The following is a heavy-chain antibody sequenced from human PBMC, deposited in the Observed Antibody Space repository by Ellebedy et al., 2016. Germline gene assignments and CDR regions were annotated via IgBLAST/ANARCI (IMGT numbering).Heavy chain of an antibody. CDR3: ARKLSSGWSFDH. CDR1: GGSISGTNW. V-gene: IGHV4-4*02. J-gene: IGHJ4*02. Sequence: SETLSLTCAVSGGSISGTNWWTWVRQPPGKGLEWIGEIYHSGSTNYNPSLKSRVTISVDKSKNQFSLKLSSVTAADTAVYYCARKLSSGWSFDHWGQGTLVIVSS. CDR2: IYHSGST. D-gene: IGHD6-19*01.